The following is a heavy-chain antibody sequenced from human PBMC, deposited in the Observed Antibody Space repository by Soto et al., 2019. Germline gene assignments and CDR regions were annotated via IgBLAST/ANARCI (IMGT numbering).Heavy chain of an antibody. CDR2: INSDGSST. Sequence: EVQLVESGGGLVQPGGSLRLSCAASGFAFSNYWMHWVRQAPGKGLVWVSRINSDGSSTSYADSVRGRFTISRDNAEKALDLKMNSLRAEDTALYYCASFRDDGDSVPWGQGTLVTVSS. CDR1: GFAFSNYW. V-gene: IGHV3-74*01. J-gene: IGHJ1*01. D-gene: IGHD4-17*01. CDR3: ASFRDDGDSVP.